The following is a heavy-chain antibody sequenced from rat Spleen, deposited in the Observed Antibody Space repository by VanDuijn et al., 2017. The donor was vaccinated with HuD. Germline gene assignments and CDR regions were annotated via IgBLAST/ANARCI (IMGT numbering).Heavy chain of an antibody. D-gene: IGHD1-11*01. CDR2: ISYDGSST. V-gene: IGHV5-7*01. CDR1: GFTFSDYN. CDR3: TRGDYGPYVDY. J-gene: IGHJ2*01. Sequence: EVHLVESGGGLVQPGRSLKLSCAASGFTFSDYNMAWVRQAPKKGLEWVATISYDGSSTYYRDSVKGRFTISRDNAESNLYLQMNSLRSEDTATYYCTRGDYGPYVDYWGQGVMVTVSS.